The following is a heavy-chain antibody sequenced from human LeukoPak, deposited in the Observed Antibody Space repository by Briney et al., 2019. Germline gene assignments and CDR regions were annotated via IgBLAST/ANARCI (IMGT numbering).Heavy chain of an antibody. J-gene: IGHJ4*02. CDR3: ARFGTYGSGIYAFDY. D-gene: IGHD3-10*01. Sequence: GGSLRLSCVVSGFTFNRCWMNWVRQAPGKGLEWVAHINPDGRDTYYVDSVKGRFTISRDNAKNSLYLQMNSLRAEDTAVYYCARFGTYGSGIYAFDYWGQGTLVTVSS. CDR1: GFTFNRCW. V-gene: IGHV3-7*01. CDR2: INPDGRDT.